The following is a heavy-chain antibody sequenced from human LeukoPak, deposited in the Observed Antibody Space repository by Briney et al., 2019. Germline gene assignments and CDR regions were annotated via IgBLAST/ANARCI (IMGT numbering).Heavy chain of an antibody. CDR3: ARGRGYSGYGHYFVY. CDR1: GGSFSGYY. Sequence: SETLSLTCAVYGGSFSGYYWSWIRQPPGKGLEWIGEINHSGSTNYNPSLKSRVTISVDTSKHQFSLKLSSVTAADTAVYYCARGRGYSGYGHYFVYWGQGTLVTVSS. D-gene: IGHD5-12*01. CDR2: INHSGST. V-gene: IGHV4-34*01. J-gene: IGHJ4*02.